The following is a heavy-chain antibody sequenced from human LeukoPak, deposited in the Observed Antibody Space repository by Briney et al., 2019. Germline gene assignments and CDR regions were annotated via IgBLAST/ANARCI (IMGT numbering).Heavy chain of an antibody. CDR1: GFTFSSYS. D-gene: IGHD1-26*01. V-gene: IGHV3-21*01. CDR2: ISSSSSYT. CDR3: ARDRDSGSIDY. J-gene: IGHJ4*02. Sequence: PGGSLRLSCAASGFTFSSYSMNWVRQAPGKGLEWVSSISSSSSYTYYADSVKGRFTISRDNAKNSLYLQMNSLRAEDTAVYYCARDRDSGSIDYWGQGTLVTVSS.